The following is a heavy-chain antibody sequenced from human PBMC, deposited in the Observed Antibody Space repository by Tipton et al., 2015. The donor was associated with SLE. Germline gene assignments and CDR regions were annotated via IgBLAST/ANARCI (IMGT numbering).Heavy chain of an antibody. CDR3: ARAPGLDRDYYYYYYMDV. D-gene: IGHD3/OR15-3a*01. J-gene: IGHJ6*03. CDR1: GGSFSGYY. CDR2: INHSGGT. V-gene: IGHV4-34*01. Sequence: TLSLTCAVYGGSFSGYYWSWIRQPPGKGLEWIGEINHSGGTNYNPSLKSRVTISVDTSKKQFSLKLNSVTAADTAVYYCARAPGLDRDYYYYYYMDVWGKGPTVTVSS.